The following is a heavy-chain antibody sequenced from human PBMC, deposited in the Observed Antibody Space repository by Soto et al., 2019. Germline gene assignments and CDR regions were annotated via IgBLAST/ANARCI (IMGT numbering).Heavy chain of an antibody. Sequence: EVQLLESGGALVRPGGSLRLSCEPSGLTFSSNAMGWVRQAPGTGLGWVSVIDGSGGDTSFADSVKGRFTISRDNSKNTLYLHMNSLRAEDTARYYCAKEIVAAAYVETSPFDFWGQGTQVTVSS. CDR3: AKEIVAAAYVETSPFDF. CDR1: GLTFSSNA. J-gene: IGHJ4*02. CDR2: IDGSGGDT. V-gene: IGHV3-23*01. D-gene: IGHD2-15*01.